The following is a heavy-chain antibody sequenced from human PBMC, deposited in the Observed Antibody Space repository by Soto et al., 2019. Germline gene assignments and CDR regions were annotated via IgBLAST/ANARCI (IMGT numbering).Heavy chain of an antibody. J-gene: IGHJ5*02. CDR2: ISAYNGNT. CDR1: GYTFINSD. CDR3: ARVRSPGHPPYNWFDD. Sequence: ASVKGSCKASGYTFINSDITWVRQAPGQGREWMGWISAYNGNTNVPQNLQGRVILTTDTSTDTAYMKLRSLRSDDTAMYYCARVRSPGHPPYNWFDDWGQGXPVTVSS. V-gene: IGHV1-18*04.